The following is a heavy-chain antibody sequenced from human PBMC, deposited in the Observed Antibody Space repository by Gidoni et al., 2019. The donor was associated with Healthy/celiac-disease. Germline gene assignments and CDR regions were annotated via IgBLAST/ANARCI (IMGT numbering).Heavy chain of an antibody. CDR3: AGQTYYYDSSGYYYRAWFDP. J-gene: IGHJ5*02. Sequence: QVQLVQSGAAVKKPGASVKVSCKASGYTFTSYDINWVRQATGQGLEWMGWMNPNSGNTGYAQKFQGRVTMTRNTSISTAYMELSSLRSEDTAVYYCAGQTYYYDSSGYYYRAWFDPWGQGTLVTVSS. CDR2: MNPNSGNT. D-gene: IGHD3-22*01. CDR1: GYTFTSYD. V-gene: IGHV1-8*01.